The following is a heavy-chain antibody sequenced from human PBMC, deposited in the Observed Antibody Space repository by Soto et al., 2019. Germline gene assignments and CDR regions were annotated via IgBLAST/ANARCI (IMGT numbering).Heavy chain of an antibody. J-gene: IGHJ5*02. CDR3: ASTYSTSWYWCDP. D-gene: IGHD6-13*01. CDR1: GFSLSNAGLG. V-gene: IGHV2-26*04. CDR2: IFSNDEK. Sequence: QVTVKESGPVLVKPTETLTLTCTVSGFSLSNAGLGVSWIRQPPGKALEWIAHIFSNDEKSYSTSLKSRLTISKDTSKSQVVLTRTNMDPVDTATYYWASTYSTSWYWCDPWGQGTMVTVSS.